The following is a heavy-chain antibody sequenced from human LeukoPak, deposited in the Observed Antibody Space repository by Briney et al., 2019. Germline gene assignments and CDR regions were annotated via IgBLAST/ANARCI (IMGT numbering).Heavy chain of an antibody. Sequence: SETLSLTCAVYGGSFSGYYWSWIRQPPGKGLEWIGEINHSGSTNYNPSLKSRVTISVDTSKNQFSLKLSSVTAADTAVYYCAREEDRVDYWGQGTLVTVSS. J-gene: IGHJ4*02. D-gene: IGHD1-14*01. V-gene: IGHV4-34*01. CDR3: AREEDRVDY. CDR2: INHSGST. CDR1: GGSFSGYY.